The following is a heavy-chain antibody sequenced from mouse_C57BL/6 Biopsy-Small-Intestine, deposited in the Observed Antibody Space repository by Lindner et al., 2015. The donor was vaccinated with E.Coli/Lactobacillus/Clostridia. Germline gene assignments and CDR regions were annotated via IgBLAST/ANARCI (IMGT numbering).Heavy chain of an antibody. CDR2: ISIVSSTI. D-gene: IGHD1-1*01. CDR3: ARPGNSSYYYGSNHWFAY. V-gene: IGHV5-17*01. CDR1: GFTFSDYG. J-gene: IGHJ3*01. Sequence: VQLQESGGGLVKPGGSLKLSCVASGFTFSDYGMHWVRQSPEKGLEWVAFISIVSSTIYYADTVKGRFTISRDNAKNTLFLQMTSLRSEDTAMYYCARPGNSSYYYGSNHWFAYWGQGTLVTVSA.